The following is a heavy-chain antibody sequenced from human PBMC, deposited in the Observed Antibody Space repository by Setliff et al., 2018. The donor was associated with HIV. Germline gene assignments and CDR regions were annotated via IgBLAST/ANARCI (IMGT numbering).Heavy chain of an antibody. CDR2: IYTSGST. CDR3: AREGVDSSGWYPYYFDY. Sequence: SETLSLTCTVSGGSISSGSYCWSWIRQPAGKGLEWIGHIYTSGSTNYNPSLKSRVTISVDTSKNQFSLKLSSVTAADTAVYYCAREGVDSSGWYPYYFDYWGQGTLVTV. CDR1: GGSISSGSYC. J-gene: IGHJ4*02. D-gene: IGHD6-19*01. V-gene: IGHV4-61*09.